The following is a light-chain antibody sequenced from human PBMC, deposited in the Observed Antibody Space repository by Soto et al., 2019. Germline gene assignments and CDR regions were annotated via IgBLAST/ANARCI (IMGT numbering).Light chain of an antibody. Sequence: EIVLTQSPATLSLSPGERATLSCRASQSVSSYLAWYQQKHGQAPRLLIYDASNRATGIPARFSGSGSGTDFTLPISSLEPEDFAVYYCQQRSNWPSWTFGQGTKVEIK. J-gene: IGKJ1*01. CDR3: QQRSNWPSWT. V-gene: IGKV3-11*01. CDR1: QSVSSY. CDR2: DAS.